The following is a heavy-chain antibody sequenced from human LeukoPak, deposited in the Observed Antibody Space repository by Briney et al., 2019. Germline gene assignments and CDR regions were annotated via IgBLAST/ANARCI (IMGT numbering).Heavy chain of an antibody. D-gene: IGHD3-22*01. Sequence: PSETLSLTCTVSGGSISSCYWSWIRQPPGKGLEWIGYIYYSGSTNYNPSLKSRVTISVDTSKNQFSLKLSSVTAADTAVYYCARHLKTDYYDSSGYFDYWGQGTLVTVSS. CDR3: ARHLKTDYYDSSGYFDY. CDR1: GGSISSCY. V-gene: IGHV4-59*01. J-gene: IGHJ4*02. CDR2: IYYSGST.